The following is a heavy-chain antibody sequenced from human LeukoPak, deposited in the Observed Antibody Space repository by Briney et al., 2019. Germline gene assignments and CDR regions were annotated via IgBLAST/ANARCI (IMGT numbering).Heavy chain of an antibody. J-gene: IGHJ4*02. CDR2: ITGSGPYI. Sequence: GGSLRLSCAASGLTFRTYAMHWVRLSPGKGLEWVSSITGSGPYILYADSVKRRFTISRDNTKNLLYLEMNSLRAEDTAMYYCVRDVGAVRGEVYFDYWGQGTLVTVSS. D-gene: IGHD3-16*01. CDR1: GLTFRTYA. CDR3: VRDVGAVRGEVYFDY. V-gene: IGHV3-21*06.